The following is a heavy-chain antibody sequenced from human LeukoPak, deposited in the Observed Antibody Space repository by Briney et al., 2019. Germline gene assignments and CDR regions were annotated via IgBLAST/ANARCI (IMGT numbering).Heavy chain of an antibody. CDR1: GGSISSSAYY. D-gene: IGHD1-26*01. CDR2: IYYSGNT. J-gene: IGHJ5*02. CDR3: ARGGVGATTYVWFDP. V-gene: IGHV4-39*07. Sequence: PSETLSLTCSVSGGSISSSAYYWGWIRQPPGQGLEWIGSIYYSGNTYYNPSLKSRLTISVDTSKNQFSLKLTSVTAADTAVYYCARGGVGATTYVWFDPWGRGTLVTVSS.